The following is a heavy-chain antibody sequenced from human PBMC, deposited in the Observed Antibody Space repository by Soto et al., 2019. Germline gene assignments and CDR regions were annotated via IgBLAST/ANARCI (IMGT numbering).Heavy chain of an antibody. D-gene: IGHD2-2*01. V-gene: IGHV4-59*08. Sequence: QVQLQESGPGLVRPSETLSLTCTVSGGSFSSYYWTCIRQSPGKGLEWIGYIYYSGSTDYNPSLRGRLAIPIDTSKNQFSLRLNSMTAADTAVYYCAGRDCSGTNCYYLDYYYMDVWGKGTTVTVSS. CDR1: GGSFSSYY. J-gene: IGHJ6*03. CDR3: AGRDCSGTNCYYLDYYYMDV. CDR2: IYYSGST.